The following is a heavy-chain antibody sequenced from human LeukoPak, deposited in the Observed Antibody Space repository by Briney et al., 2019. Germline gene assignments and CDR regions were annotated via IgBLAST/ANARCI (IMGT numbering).Heavy chain of an antibody. CDR1: GFTFSSHA. D-gene: IGHD6-19*01. CDR3: AKVLTPNIAVAGPFDY. J-gene: IGHJ4*02. Sequence: GGSLRLSCAVSGFTFSSHAMSWVRQAPGKGLEWVSAISGSGGSTYYADSVKGRFTISRDNSKNTLYVQMNSLRAEDTAVYYCAKVLTPNIAVAGPFDYWGQGTLVTVSS. CDR2: ISGSGGST. V-gene: IGHV3-23*01.